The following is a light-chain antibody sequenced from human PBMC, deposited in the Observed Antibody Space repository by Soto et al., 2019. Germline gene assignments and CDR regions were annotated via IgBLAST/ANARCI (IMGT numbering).Light chain of an antibody. V-gene: IGLV1-51*01. Sequence: QSVLTQPPSVSAAPGQRVTISCSGSAPNVGTHFVSWYQHLPGAAPKLLIYDNDERPSEIPDRFSGSKSDTSATLTITGLQTGDEADYYCGTWDSSLTAGVFGGGTKLTVL. J-gene: IGLJ2*01. CDR1: APNVGTHF. CDR2: DND. CDR3: GTWDSSLTAGV.